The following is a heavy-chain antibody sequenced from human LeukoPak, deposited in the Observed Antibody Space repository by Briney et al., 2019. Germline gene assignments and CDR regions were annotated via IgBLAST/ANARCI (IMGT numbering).Heavy chain of an antibody. CDR3: ARDTEYYYDSSGYPPFDY. J-gene: IGHJ4*02. CDR2: ISAYNGNT. Sequence: GASVTVSCKASGYTFTSYGISWVRQAPGQGLEWMGWISAYNGNTNYAQKLQGRVTMATDTSTSTAYMELRSLRSDDTAVYYCARDTEYYYDSSGYPPFDYWGQGTLVTVSS. D-gene: IGHD3-22*01. CDR1: GYTFTSYG. V-gene: IGHV1-18*01.